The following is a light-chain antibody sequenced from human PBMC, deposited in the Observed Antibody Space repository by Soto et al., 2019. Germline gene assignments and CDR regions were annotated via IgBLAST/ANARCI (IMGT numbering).Light chain of an antibody. J-gene: IGLJ1*01. CDR1: SSDVGGHNY. Sequence: QSVLTQPASVSASPGQSITISCTGTSSDVGGHNYVSWYQQHPGKAPKLMIYEVTNRPSGVSNRFSGSKSGNTASLTISGLQAEDEADYYCISYPSSNTRVFGTGTKLTVL. CDR3: ISYPSSNTRV. V-gene: IGLV2-14*01. CDR2: EVT.